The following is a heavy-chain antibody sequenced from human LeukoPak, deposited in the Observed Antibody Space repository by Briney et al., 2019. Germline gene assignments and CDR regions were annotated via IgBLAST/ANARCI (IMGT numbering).Heavy chain of an antibody. CDR2: INPNSGGT. CDR1: GYTFTGYY. Sequence: GASVKVSCKASGYTFTGYYMHWVRQAPGQGLEWMGWINPNSGGTNYAQKFQGRVTMTRDTSISTAYMELSRLRSDDTAVYYCARGDYGGNFVYVDYWGQGTLVTVSS. D-gene: IGHD4-23*01. V-gene: IGHV1-2*02. CDR3: ARGDYGGNFVYVDY. J-gene: IGHJ4*02.